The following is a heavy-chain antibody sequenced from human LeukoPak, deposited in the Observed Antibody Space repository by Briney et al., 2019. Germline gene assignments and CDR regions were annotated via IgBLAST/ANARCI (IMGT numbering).Heavy chain of an antibody. CDR1: GFTFSIYN. Sequence: KPGGSLRLSCAASGFTFSIYNMNWVRQAPGKGLEWVSSISSSSNYIYYADSVKGRFTISRDNAENSLYLQMNSLRAEDTDVYYCARDVGASAPDAFDIWGQGTMVTVSS. D-gene: IGHD1-26*01. V-gene: IGHV3-21*01. J-gene: IGHJ3*02. CDR3: ARDVGASAPDAFDI. CDR2: ISSSSNYI.